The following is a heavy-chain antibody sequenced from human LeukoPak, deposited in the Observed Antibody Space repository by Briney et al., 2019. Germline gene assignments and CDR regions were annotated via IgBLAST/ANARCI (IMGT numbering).Heavy chain of an antibody. D-gene: IGHD3-9*01. Sequence: ASVKVSCKVSGYTFTDYYMHWVQQAPGKGLEWMGLVDPEDGETIYAEKFQGRVTITADTSTDTAYMELSSLRSEDTAVYYCATDVDILTGYIASFDYWGQGTLVTVSS. CDR1: GYTFTDYY. CDR2: VDPEDGET. CDR3: ATDVDILTGYIASFDY. V-gene: IGHV1-69-2*01. J-gene: IGHJ4*02.